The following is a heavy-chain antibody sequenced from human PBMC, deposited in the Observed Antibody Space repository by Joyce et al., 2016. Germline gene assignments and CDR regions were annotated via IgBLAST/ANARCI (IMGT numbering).Heavy chain of an antibody. J-gene: IGHJ3*02. CDR3: ARGRKPYTSSFGDAFDI. CDR2: ISAYRGNP. Sequence: QVQLVQSGAEVKKPGASVKVSCKASGYTFSSYDITWVRQAPGQGLELMGWISAYRGNPYYAQKLQGRVTLSTDTSTNTAYMDLRNLRSDDTAVYYCARGRKPYTSSFGDAFDIWGQGTVVTISS. CDR1: GYTFSSYD. D-gene: IGHD6-6*01. V-gene: IGHV1-18*04.